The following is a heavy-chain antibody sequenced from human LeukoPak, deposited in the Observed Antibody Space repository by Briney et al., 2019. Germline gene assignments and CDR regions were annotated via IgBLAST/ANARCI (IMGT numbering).Heavy chain of an antibody. CDR1: GFTFSIYS. CDR3: ARTKGYSGYDPFDY. D-gene: IGHD5-12*01. CDR2: ISGSSSYI. Sequence: GGSLRLSCAVFGFTFSIYSMNWVRQAPGKGLEWVSSISGSSSYIYYADSVKGRFTISRDNAKNSLYLQMNSLRAEDTAVYYCARTKGYSGYDPFDYWGQGTLVTVSS. V-gene: IGHV3-21*01. J-gene: IGHJ4*02.